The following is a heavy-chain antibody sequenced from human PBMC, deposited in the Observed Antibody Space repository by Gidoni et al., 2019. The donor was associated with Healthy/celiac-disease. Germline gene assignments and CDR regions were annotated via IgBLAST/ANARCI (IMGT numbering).Heavy chain of an antibody. V-gene: IGHV3-73*01. CDR3: TTQLGITMISVGDY. CDR2: IRSKANSYAT. J-gene: IGHJ4*02. Sequence: EVQLVESGGGLVQPGGSLKLSCAASGFTFRGSAMTWVRQASGKGLEWVGRIRSKANSYATAYAASVKGRFTISRDDSKNTAYLQMNSLKTEDTAVYYCTTQLGITMISVGDYWGQGTLVTVSS. CDR1: GFTFRGSA. D-gene: IGHD3-22*01.